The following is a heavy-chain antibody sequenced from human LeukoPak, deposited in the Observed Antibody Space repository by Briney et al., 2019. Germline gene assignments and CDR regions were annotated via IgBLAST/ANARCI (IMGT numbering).Heavy chain of an antibody. CDR2: IKSDGSEI. J-gene: IGHJ5*02. CDR3: ARYCTFRTCSGTKFDA. D-gene: IGHD1-1*01. CDR1: GMTFSSHW. Sequence: GGSLRLSCAASGMTFSSHWMTWVRQTPGKGLEWLATIKSDGSEIYYLDSVKGRFTISRDNAKNSLYLQMNSLRAEDSAVYYCARYCTFRTCSGTKFDAWGQGTLVTVSS. V-gene: IGHV3-7*01.